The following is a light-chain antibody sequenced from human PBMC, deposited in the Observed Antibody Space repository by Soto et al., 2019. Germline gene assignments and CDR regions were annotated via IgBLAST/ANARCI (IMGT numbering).Light chain of an antibody. CDR3: QQYGSSPLT. CDR1: QSVSSN. Sequence: EIVMTQSPATLSVSPGERATLSCRAGQSVSSNLAWYQQKPGQAPRLLIYGSSTRATGIPARFTGSGSGTDFTLTISSLQSEDFAVYYCQQYGSSPLTFGGGTKVDIK. J-gene: IGKJ4*01. CDR2: GSS. V-gene: IGKV3-15*01.